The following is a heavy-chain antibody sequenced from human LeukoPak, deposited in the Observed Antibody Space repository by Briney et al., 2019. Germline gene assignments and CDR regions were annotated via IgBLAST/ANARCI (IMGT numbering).Heavy chain of an antibody. Sequence: GGSLRLSCAASGFTFSSYVMTWVRQAPGKGLEWVSVISEGGGSTYYADSAKGRFTISRDNSKNTIYLQMNSLIVEDTAVYYCAKAIRRYQEPSSWSCFDYWGQGTLVSVSS. V-gene: IGHV3-23*01. D-gene: IGHD6-13*01. CDR2: ISEGGGST. J-gene: IGHJ4*02. CDR1: GFTFSSYV. CDR3: AKAIRRYQEPSSWSCFDY.